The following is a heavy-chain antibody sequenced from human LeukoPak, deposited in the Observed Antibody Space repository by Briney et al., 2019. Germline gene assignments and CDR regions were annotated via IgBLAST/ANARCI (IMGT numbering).Heavy chain of an antibody. D-gene: IGHD5-24*01. V-gene: IGHV3-23*01. CDR1: GFTFSTYA. Sequence: GGSLRLSCATSGFTFSTYAMSWVRQAPGKGLEWVSLISGSGSGTHYADSVKGRFTISRDNSKNMLYLHMNSLRADDTAVYNCARSGTEDGYNIYFDHWGQGTLVTVSS. CDR3: ARSGTEDGYNIYFDH. CDR2: ISGSGSGT. J-gene: IGHJ4*02.